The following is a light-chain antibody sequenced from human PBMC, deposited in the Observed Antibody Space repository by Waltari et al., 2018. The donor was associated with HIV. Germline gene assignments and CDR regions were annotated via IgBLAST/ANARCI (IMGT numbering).Light chain of an antibody. CDR2: RDN. J-gene: IGLJ1*01. V-gene: IGLV3-25*03. CDR1: ALSKRY. CDR3: QVADSSGTYV. Sequence: SYDLTQPPSVSVSPGQTARITCSGDALSKRYVYWDQQKPGQAPVMVIYRDNERPSGIPDRFSGSRSETTVTLSISGVQAEDEADYYCQVADSSGTYVFGTGTKVTVL.